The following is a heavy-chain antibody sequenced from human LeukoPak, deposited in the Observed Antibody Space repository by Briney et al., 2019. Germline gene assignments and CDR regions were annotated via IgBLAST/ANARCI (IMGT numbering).Heavy chain of an antibody. CDR1: GYSFTNYY. CDR2: INPSGGTT. Sequence: ASVKVSCKASGYSFTNYYMHWVRQAPGQGLEWMGIINPSGGTTSYAQKFQDRVTITTDESTSTAYMELSSLRSEDTAVYYCAREDSSGWYPLDYWGQGTLVTVSS. J-gene: IGHJ4*02. D-gene: IGHD6-19*01. V-gene: IGHV1-46*01. CDR3: AREDSSGWYPLDY.